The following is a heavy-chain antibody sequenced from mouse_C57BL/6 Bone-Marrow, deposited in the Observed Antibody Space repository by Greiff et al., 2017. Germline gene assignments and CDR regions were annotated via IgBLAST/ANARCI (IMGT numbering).Heavy chain of an antibody. J-gene: IGHJ1*03. V-gene: IGHV1-59*01. CDR1: GYTFTSYW. D-gene: IGHD2-5*01. CDR2: IDPSDSYT. CDR3: ARCSNPHWYFDG. Sequence: QVQLQQPGAELVRPGTSVKLSCKASGYTFTSYWMHWVKQRPGQGLEWIGVIDPSDSYTNYNQKFKGKATLTVDPSSSTAYMQLSSLTSEDSAVYYCARCSNPHWYFDGWGTGTTVTVSS.